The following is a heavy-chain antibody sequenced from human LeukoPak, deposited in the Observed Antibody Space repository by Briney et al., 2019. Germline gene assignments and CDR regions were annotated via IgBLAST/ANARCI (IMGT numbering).Heavy chain of an antibody. J-gene: IGHJ5*02. CDR2: ARAGPTET. D-gene: IGHD5-24*01. Sequence: GASVKVSCKASGCTFSAYAVHWVRQAPGQSLEWMGWARAGPTETPYSQKFQGRVTITRDASANIAYMELTSLRSEDTAVYYCARGDGFTLDLWGQGTPVTVSS. V-gene: IGHV1-3*01. CDR1: GCTFSAYA. CDR3: ARGDGFTLDL.